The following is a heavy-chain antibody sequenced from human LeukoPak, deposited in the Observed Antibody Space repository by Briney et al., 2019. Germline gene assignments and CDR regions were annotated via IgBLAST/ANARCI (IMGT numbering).Heavy chain of an antibody. Sequence: GGSLRLSCAASGFTFSRYAMSWVRQAPGKGLEWVSAISGSGGSTYYADSVKGRFTISRDNSKNTLYLQMNSLRAEDTAVYYCAKDLSERVAGGFDYWGQGTLVTVSS. V-gene: IGHV3-23*01. CDR2: ISGSGGST. CDR1: GFTFSRYA. D-gene: IGHD6-19*01. CDR3: AKDLSERVAGGFDY. J-gene: IGHJ4*02.